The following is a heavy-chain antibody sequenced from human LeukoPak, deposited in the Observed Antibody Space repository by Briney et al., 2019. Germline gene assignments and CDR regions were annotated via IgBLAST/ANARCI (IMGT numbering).Heavy chain of an antibody. CDR1: GFTFSSYG. J-gene: IGHJ4*02. V-gene: IGHV3-30*18. CDR2: ISYDGSNQ. Sequence: GGSLTLSCAASGFTFSSYGMHWVRETPGKGLVWVAFISYDGSNQYYADSVKGRFTLPRDNSKNTLYLQMDSLRPEDTALYYCAKDLFYYDKGGFDYWGQGTLVTVSS. CDR3: AKDLFYYDKGGFDY. D-gene: IGHD3-22*01.